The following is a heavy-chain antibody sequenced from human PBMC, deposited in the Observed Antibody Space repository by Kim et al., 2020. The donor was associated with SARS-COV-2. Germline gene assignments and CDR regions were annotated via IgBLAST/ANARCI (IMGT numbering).Heavy chain of an antibody. CDR2: IYYSGST. CDR1: GGSISSYY. V-gene: IGHV4-59*13. Sequence: SETLSLTCTVSGGSISSYYWSWIRQPPGKGLEWIGYIYYSGSTNYNPSLKIRVTISVDTSKNQFSLKLSSVTAAYTAVYYCARWGDSSGYYLFDYWGQGTLVTVSS. CDR3: ARWGDSSGYYLFDY. J-gene: IGHJ4*02. D-gene: IGHD3-22*01.